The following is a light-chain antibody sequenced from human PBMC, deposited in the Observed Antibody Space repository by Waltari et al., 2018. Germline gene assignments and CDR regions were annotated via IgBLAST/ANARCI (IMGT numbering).Light chain of an antibody. Sequence: EIVLTQSPGTLSLSPGARATLSCRASQSVSSTSLSGYQQKPGQAPRLLIHGASSRATGIPDRFSGSGSGTDFTLTISRLEPEDFAVYYCQQYGSSLITFGQGTRLEIK. V-gene: IGKV3-20*01. CDR1: QSVSSTS. J-gene: IGKJ5*01. CDR2: GAS. CDR3: QQYGSSLIT.